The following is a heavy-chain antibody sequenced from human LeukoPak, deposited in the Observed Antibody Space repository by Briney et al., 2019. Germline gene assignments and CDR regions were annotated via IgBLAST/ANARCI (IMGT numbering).Heavy chain of an antibody. D-gene: IGHD2-2*01. Sequence: SETLSLTCTVSGGSVSTGGHYWGWVRQPPGKGLEWIASIHYTGNTYSNPSLQSRIIVSIETSKNQFSLSLKSVTAADTAVYFCARASRYSLDVWGNGATVTVS. V-gene: IGHV4-39*07. J-gene: IGHJ6*03. CDR3: ARASRYSLDV. CDR2: IHYTGNT. CDR1: GGSVSTGGHY.